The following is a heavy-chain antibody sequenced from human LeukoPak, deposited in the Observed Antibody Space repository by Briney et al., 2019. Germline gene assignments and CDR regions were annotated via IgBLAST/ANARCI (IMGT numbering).Heavy chain of an antibody. D-gene: IGHD1-26*01. V-gene: IGHV1-2*02. CDR1: GYTFTGYY. CDR3: ARSVGATAFDI. Sequence: ASVTVSCKASGYTFTGYYMHWVRQAPGQGLEWMGWINPNSGGTNYAQKLQGRVTMTTDTSTSTAYMELRSLRSDDTAVYYCARSVGATAFDIWGQGTMVTVSS. J-gene: IGHJ3*02. CDR2: INPNSGGT.